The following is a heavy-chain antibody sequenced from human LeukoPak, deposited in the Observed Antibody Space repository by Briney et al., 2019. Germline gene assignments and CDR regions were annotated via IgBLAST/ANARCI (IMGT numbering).Heavy chain of an antibody. CDR3: AKDFGSSGDYHAFDI. CDR2: ISGSGAST. CDR1: GFIFSSYA. J-gene: IGHJ3*02. Sequence: GGSLRLSCAASGFIFSSYAMGWVRQAPGKGLKWVSDISGSGASTYYADSVRGRFTISRDNSKNTLFLQVNSLRAEDTAVYYCAKDFGSSGDYHAFDIWGQGTMVTVSS. V-gene: IGHV3-23*01. D-gene: IGHD4-17*01.